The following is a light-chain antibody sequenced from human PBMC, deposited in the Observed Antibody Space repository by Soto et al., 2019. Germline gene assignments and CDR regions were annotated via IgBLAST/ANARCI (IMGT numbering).Light chain of an antibody. CDR2: IAS. J-gene: IGKJ5*01. CDR3: QQGYTNHIT. V-gene: IGKV1-39*01. Sequence: DIQMTQSPSSLSASVGDRVTITCRASQSISTNLIWYQQKPGEAPKPLIYIASSLYSGVPSRFSGSGSGTDFTLTITSLQPEDFATYYCQQGYTNHITFGQGTRLEIK. CDR1: QSISTN.